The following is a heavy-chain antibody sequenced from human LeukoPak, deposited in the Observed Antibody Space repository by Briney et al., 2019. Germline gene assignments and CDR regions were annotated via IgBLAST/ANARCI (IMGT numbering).Heavy chain of an antibody. CDR1: GFTFSSYS. CDR3: ARDMELHLPPRGYYFDY. CDR2: ISSGSGSI. D-gene: IGHD1-7*01. J-gene: IGHJ4*02. Sequence: GGSLRLSCAASGFTFSSYSMNWVRQAPGKGLEWVSHISSGSGSISYADSVKGRFTISRDNSKNTLYLQMNSLRAEDTAVYYCARDMELHLPPRGYYFDYWGQGTLVTVSS. V-gene: IGHV3-48*01.